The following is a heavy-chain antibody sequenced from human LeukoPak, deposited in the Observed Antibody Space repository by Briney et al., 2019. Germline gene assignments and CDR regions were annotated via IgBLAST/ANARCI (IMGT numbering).Heavy chain of an antibody. CDR1: GGTFSSYA. J-gene: IGHJ4*02. D-gene: IGHD3-22*01. V-gene: IGHV1-69*06. Sequence: SVKVSCKASGGTFSSYAISWVRQAPGQGLEWMGGIIPIFGTANYAQKFQGRVTITADKSTSTAYMELSGLRSDDTAVYYCARPNYYDSSGQFDYWGQGALVIVSS. CDR2: IIPIFGTA. CDR3: ARPNYYDSSGQFDY.